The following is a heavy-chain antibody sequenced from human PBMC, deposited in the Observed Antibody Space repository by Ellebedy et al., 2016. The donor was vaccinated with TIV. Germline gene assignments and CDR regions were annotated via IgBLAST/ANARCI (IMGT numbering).Heavy chain of an antibody. D-gene: IGHD3-22*01. CDR3: ATSYDSSGYYDDDAFDI. J-gene: IGHJ3*02. Sequence: MPSETLSLTCTISGGSLNSYCWSWIRQPAGKGLEWIGNIYNSGCTKYNPSLKSRVTMSVDTSKKQFSLNLSSVTAADTAVYYCATSYDSSGYYDDDAFDIWGQGTMVTVSS. CDR1: GGSLNSYC. V-gene: IGHV4-4*07. CDR2: IYNSGCT.